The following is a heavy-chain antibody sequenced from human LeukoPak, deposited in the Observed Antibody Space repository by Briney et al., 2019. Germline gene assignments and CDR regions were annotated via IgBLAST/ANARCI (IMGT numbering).Heavy chain of an antibody. Sequence: ASVKVSCKVSGYSLIDVAMHWVRQAPGKGLEWVGSFDPEDGEDGETHYGQKFQGRVTMTEDASTDTAYMELSSLTSEDTAVYYCALTDRYAGRPFDYWGQGTLVTVSS. V-gene: IGHV1-24*01. CDR1: GYSLIDVA. J-gene: IGHJ4*02. CDR2: FDPEDGEDGET. CDR3: ALTDRYAGRPFDY. D-gene: IGHD1-1*01.